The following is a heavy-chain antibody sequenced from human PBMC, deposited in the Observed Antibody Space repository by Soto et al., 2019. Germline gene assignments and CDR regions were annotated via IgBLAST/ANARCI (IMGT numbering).Heavy chain of an antibody. J-gene: IGHJ5*02. CDR1: GYTFTSYD. D-gene: IGHD2-15*01. Sequence: ASVKVSCKASGYTFTSYDINWVRQATGQGLEWMGWMNPNSGNTGYAQKFQGRVTMTRNTSISTAYMELSSLRSEDTAVYYCARGMLGYCSGGSCFDWFDPWGQGTLVTVSS. V-gene: IGHV1-8*01. CDR2: MNPNSGNT. CDR3: ARGMLGYCSGGSCFDWFDP.